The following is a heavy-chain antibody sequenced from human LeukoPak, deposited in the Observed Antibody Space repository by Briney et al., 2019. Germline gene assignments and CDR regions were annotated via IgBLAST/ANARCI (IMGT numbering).Heavy chain of an antibody. CDR3: ARDLKRRITIFGVVIPPHYYYYYGMDV. J-gene: IGHJ6*02. V-gene: IGHV1-69*13. Sequence: ASVKVSCKASGGTFSSYAISWVRQAPGQGLEWMGGIIPIFGTANYAQKFQGRVTITADESTGTAYMELSSLRSEDTAVYYCARDLKRRITIFGVVIPPHYYYYYGMDVWGQGTTVIVSS. CDR1: GGTFSSYA. CDR2: IIPIFGTA. D-gene: IGHD3-3*01.